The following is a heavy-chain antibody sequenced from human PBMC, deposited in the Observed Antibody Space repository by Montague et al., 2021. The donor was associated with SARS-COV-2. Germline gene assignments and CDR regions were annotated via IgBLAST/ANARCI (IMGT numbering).Heavy chain of an antibody. V-gene: IGHV4-31*03. CDR1: GGSISGDNYY. CDR2: IYYTGST. Sequence: TLSLTCTVSGGSISGDNYYWTWIRQHPGKGLEWIACIYYTGSTYYNPSLQSRLRTSLDTSKNQFSLTLTSVTPADTAIYYCARNRGWGSRGAGYIDLWGRGTLVTVSS. D-gene: IGHD7-27*01. CDR3: ARNRGWGSRGAGYIDL. J-gene: IGHJ2*01.